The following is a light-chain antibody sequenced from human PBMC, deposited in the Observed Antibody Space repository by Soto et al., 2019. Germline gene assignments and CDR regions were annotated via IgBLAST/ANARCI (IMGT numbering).Light chain of an antibody. CDR3: LQDYNYPRT. V-gene: IGKV1-6*01. Sequence: IQMTQSPSSLSASVGDRVTITCRASQSISNYLNWYQQKPGKAPNLLIYAASSLQSGVPSRFSGSGSGRDFTLTISSLQPEDFATYYCLQDYNYPRTFGQGTKVDIK. J-gene: IGKJ1*01. CDR1: QSISNY. CDR2: AAS.